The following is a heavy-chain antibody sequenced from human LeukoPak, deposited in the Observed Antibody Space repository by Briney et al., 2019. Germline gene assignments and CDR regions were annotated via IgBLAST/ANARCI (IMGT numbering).Heavy chain of an antibody. V-gene: IGHV3-7*01. D-gene: IGHD3-22*01. Sequence: QSGGSLRLSCAASEFTFITYWMSWVRQAPGKGLEWVANIKQDGSEKYYVDSVKGRFTISRDNAKNSLYLQMTSLRAEDTAVYYCARDLRGYPYWGQGTLVTVSS. J-gene: IGHJ1*01. CDR2: IKQDGSEK. CDR1: EFTFITYW. CDR3: ARDLRGYPY.